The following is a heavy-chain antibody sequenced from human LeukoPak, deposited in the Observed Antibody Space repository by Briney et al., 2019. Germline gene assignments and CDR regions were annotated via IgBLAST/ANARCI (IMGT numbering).Heavy chain of an antibody. Sequence: GGSLRLSCAASGFTFSSYSMNWVRQAPGKGLEWVSYISSSSSYIYYAASVKGRFTISRDNAKNSLYLQMNSLRAEDTAVYYCARDPVAGHFDYWGQGTLVTVSS. V-gene: IGHV3-21*01. CDR1: GFTFSSYS. CDR3: ARDPVAGHFDY. D-gene: IGHD6-19*01. CDR2: ISSSSSYI. J-gene: IGHJ4*02.